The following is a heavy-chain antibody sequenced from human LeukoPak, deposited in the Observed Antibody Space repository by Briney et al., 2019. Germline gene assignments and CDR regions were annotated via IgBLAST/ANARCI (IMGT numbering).Heavy chain of an antibody. D-gene: IGHD4-17*01. CDR2: IWYDGSNK. CDR1: GFTFSSYG. J-gene: IGHJ6*02. Sequence: GGSLRLSCAASGFTFSSYGMHWVRQAPGKGLEWVAVIWYDGSNKYYADSVKGRFTISRDNSKNTLYLQMNSLRAEDTAVYYCARDPRYRDYEGRDYYGMDVWGQGTTVTVSS. CDR3: ARDPRYRDYEGRDYYGMDV. V-gene: IGHV3-33*01.